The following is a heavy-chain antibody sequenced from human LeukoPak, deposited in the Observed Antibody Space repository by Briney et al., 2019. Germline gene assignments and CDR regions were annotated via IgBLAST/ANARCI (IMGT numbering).Heavy chain of an antibody. D-gene: IGHD4-17*01. CDR1: GYTFTGYY. J-gene: IGHJ4*02. V-gene: IGHV1-2*02. Sequence: ASVKVSCKASGYTFTGYYMHWVRQAPGQGLEWMGWINPNSGGTSYAQKFQGRVTMTRDTSISTAYMELSRLRSDDTAVYYCARERTVTQRPLDYWGQGTLVTVSS. CDR3: ARERTVTQRPLDY. CDR2: INPNSGGT.